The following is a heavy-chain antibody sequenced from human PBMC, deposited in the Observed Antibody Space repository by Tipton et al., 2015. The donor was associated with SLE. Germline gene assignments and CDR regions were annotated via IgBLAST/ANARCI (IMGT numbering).Heavy chain of an antibody. CDR1: GFTFGDYA. J-gene: IGHJ4*02. V-gene: IGHV3-49*04. Sequence: SLRLSCTASGFTFGDYAMRWVRQAPGMGLEWVGFIRSKASGGTTEYAAFVKGRFTLARDHSKSIAYLRLNSLKTEDTAVYYCTIVTGYNWNPDCWGQGTVVDVSS. CDR3: TIVTGYNWNPDC. D-gene: IGHD1-20*01. CDR2: IRSKASGGTT.